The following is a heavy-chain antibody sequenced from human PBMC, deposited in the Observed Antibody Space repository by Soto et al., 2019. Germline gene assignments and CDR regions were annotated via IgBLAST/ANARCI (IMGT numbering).Heavy chain of an antibody. V-gene: IGHV3-21*01. J-gene: IGHJ4*02. D-gene: IGHD6-13*01. CDR2: ISSSSSYI. Sequence: PGGSLRLSCAASGFTFSSYSMNWVRQAPGKGLEWVSSISSSSSYIYYADSVKGRFTISRDNAKNSLYLQMNSLRAEDTAVYYCARGDHSSSWYTFLFDYWGQGTLVTVSS. CDR1: GFTFSSYS. CDR3: ARGDHSSSWYTFLFDY.